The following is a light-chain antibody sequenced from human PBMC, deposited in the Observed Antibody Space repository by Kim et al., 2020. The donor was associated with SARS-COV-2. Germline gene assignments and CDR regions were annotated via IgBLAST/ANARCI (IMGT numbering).Light chain of an antibody. V-gene: IGLV6-57*04. CDR3: QSYDSSNPWV. CDR2: EDN. CDR1: SGSIASNY. Sequence: NFMLTQPHSVSESPGKTVTISCTRSSGSIASNYVQWYQQRPGSAPTTVIYEDNQRPSGVPDRFSGSIDSSSNSASLTISGLKTEDEADYYCQSYDSSNPWVFGGATQLTVL. J-gene: IGLJ3*02.